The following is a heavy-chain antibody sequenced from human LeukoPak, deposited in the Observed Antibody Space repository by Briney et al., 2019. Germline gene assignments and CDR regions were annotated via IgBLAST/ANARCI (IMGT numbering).Heavy chain of an antibody. V-gene: IGHV4-4*02. CDR2: IYHSGST. Sequence: PSGTLSLTCAVSGVSISSSNWWSWARQPPGKGLEWIGEIYHSGSTNYNPSLKSRVTISVDKSKNQFSLKLSSVTAADTAVYYCARDRRYYDSSGYFPRYYYYGMDVWGQGTTVTVSS. J-gene: IGHJ6*02. CDR3: ARDRRYYDSSGYFPRYYYYGMDV. D-gene: IGHD3-22*01. CDR1: GVSISSSNW.